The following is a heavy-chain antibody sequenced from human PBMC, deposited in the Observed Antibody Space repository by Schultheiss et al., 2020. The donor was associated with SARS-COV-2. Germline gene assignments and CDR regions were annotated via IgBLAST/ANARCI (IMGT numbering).Heavy chain of an antibody. CDR3: ARVVVTAIVAFDM. V-gene: IGHV4-34*01. Sequence: SQTLSLTCAVYGGSLSGYYWSWIRQSPGKGLEWIGEINHSGSTNYNPSLKSRVTISLDTSKNQFSLKVNSVTAADTAVYFCARVVVTAIVAFDMWGQGTMVTVSS. CDR2: INHSGST. D-gene: IGHD2-21*02. CDR1: GGSLSGYY. J-gene: IGHJ3*02.